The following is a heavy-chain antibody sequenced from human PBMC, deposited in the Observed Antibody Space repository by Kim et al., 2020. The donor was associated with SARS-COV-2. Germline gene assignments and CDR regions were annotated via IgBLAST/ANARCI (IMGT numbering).Heavy chain of an antibody. CDR3: ARDAYCSGGSCYHNWFDP. V-gene: IGHV4-4*07. CDR1: GGSISSYY. J-gene: IGHJ5*02. CDR2: IYTSGST. Sequence: SETLSLTCTVSGGSISSYYWSWIRQPAGKGLEWIGRIYTSGSTNYNPSLKSRVTMSVDTSKNQFSLKLSSVTAADTAVYYCARDAYCSGGSCYHNWFDPWGQGTLAT. D-gene: IGHD2-15*01.